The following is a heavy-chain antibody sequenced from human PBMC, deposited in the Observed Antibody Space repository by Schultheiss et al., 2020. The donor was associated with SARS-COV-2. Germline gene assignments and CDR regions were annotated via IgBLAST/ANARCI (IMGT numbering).Heavy chain of an antibody. J-gene: IGHJ4*02. CDR1: GFTFSSYA. CDR3: AREGGYRGFDY. Sequence: GGSLRLACAASGFTFSSYAMSWVRQAPGKGLEWVSVISGSGGSTYFADSVKGRLTISRDNSKNTLYLQMNSLRSEDTAVYYCAREGGYRGFDYWGQGTLVTVSS. CDR2: ISGSGGST. D-gene: IGHD6-25*01. V-gene: IGHV3-23*01.